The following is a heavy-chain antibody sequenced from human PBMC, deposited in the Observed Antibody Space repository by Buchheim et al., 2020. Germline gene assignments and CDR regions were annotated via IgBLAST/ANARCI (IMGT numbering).Heavy chain of an antibody. Sequence: QLQLQESGPGLVKPSETLSLTCTVSGGSISSSSYYWGWIRQPPGKGLEWIGSIYYSGSTYYNPSLKSRVTISVDTSKNQFSLKLSSVTAADTAVYYCARLGSYDILTGYLAARKYWGQGTL. CDR1: GGSISSSSYY. CDR3: ARLGSYDILTGYLAARKY. J-gene: IGHJ4*02. CDR2: IYYSGST. V-gene: IGHV4-39*01. D-gene: IGHD3-9*01.